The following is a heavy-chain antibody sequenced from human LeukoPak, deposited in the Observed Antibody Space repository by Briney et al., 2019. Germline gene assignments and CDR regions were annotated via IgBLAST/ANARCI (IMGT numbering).Heavy chain of an antibody. CDR2: IYWDDDK. CDR1: GFSLSTSGVG. Sequence: SGPTLVKPTQTLTLTCTFSGFSLSTSGVGVGWIRQPPGKALEWLALIYWDDDKRYSPSLKSRLTITKDTSKNQVVLTMTNMDPVDTDTYYCAHRRGAAAGLRYYFDYWGQGTLVTVSS. V-gene: IGHV2-5*02. J-gene: IGHJ4*02. CDR3: AHRRGAAAGLRYYFDY. D-gene: IGHD6-13*01.